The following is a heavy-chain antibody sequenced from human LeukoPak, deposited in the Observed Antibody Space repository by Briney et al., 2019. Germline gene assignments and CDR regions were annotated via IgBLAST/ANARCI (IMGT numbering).Heavy chain of an antibody. CDR3: ARGKYIDSGSYNVFDY. V-gene: IGHV4-38-2*02. D-gene: IGHD3-10*01. Sequence: SETLSLTCTVSGYSISSGYYWGWIRQPPGKGLEWIGSIYHSGSTYYNPSLKSRVTISVDTSKNQFSLKLSSVTAADTAVFYCARGKYIDSGSYNVFDYWGQGTLATVSS. J-gene: IGHJ4*02. CDR2: IYHSGST. CDR1: GYSISSGYY.